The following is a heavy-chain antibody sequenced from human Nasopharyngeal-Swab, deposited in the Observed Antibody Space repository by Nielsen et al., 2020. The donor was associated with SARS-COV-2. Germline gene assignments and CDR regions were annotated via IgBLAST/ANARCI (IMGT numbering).Heavy chain of an antibody. J-gene: IGHJ6*02. CDR3: ARRPYSSSSGDYYYGMDV. D-gene: IGHD6-6*01. Sequence: SVKVPCKASGGTFSSYAISWVRQAPGQGLEWMGGIIPIFGTANYAQKFQGRVTITADESTSTAYMELSSLRSEDTAVYYCARRPYSSSSGDYYYGMDVWGRGTTVTVSS. V-gene: IGHV1-69*13. CDR2: IIPIFGTA. CDR1: GGTFSSYA.